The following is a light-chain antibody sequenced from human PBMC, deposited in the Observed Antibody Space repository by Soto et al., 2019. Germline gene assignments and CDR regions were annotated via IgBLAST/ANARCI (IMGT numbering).Light chain of an antibody. CDR1: QSISSW. J-gene: IGKJ4*01. V-gene: IGKV1-5*01. CDR2: DAS. Sequence: DIQMTQSPSPLSASVGDRVTITCRASQSISSWLAWYQQKPGKAPKLLIYDASSLESGVPSRLSGSGSGTEFTLTISSLQPDDFATYYCQQYNSYPLTFGGGTKVEIK. CDR3: QQYNSYPLT.